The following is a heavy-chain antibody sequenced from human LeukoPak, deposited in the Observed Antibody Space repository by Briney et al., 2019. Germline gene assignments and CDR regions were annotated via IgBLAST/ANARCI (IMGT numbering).Heavy chain of an antibody. J-gene: IGHJ5*02. CDR2: ISSSSSYI. D-gene: IGHD3-10*01. Sequence: PGGSLRLSCAASGFTFSSYSMNWVRQAPGKGLEWVSSISSSSSYIYYVDSVKGRFTISRDNAKNSLYLQMNSLRAEDTAVYYCAREGSGDFDPWGQGTLVTVSS. CDR1: GFTFSSYS. CDR3: AREGSGDFDP. V-gene: IGHV3-21*01.